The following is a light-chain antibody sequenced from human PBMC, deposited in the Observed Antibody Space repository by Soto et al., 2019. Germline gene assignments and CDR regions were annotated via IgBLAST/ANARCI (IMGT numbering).Light chain of an antibody. Sequence: SVLTQPPSVFVSPGQRVNISCAGSSSNIGASYDVHWYQQLPGTAPKVVIYGSGNRPSGVPDRFSGSKSGTSASLAIAGLQAEDEADYYCQSYDSSLSGYVFGIGINVTVL. CDR1: SSNIGASYD. J-gene: IGLJ1*01. CDR2: GSG. CDR3: QSYDSSLSGYV. V-gene: IGLV1-40*01.